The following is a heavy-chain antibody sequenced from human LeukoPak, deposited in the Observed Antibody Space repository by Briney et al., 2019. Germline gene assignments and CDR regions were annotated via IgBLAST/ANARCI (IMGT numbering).Heavy chain of an antibody. CDR3: TRDVVGYYDSSGYSVGDYYYYYYMDV. J-gene: IGHJ6*03. V-gene: IGHV3-49*03. D-gene: IGHD3-22*01. CDR1: GFTFGDYA. CDR2: IRGKAYGGTT. Sequence: GGSLRLSCTASGFTFGDYAMSWFRQAPGKGLEWVGFIRGKAYGGTTEYAASVKGRFTISRDDSKSIAYLQMNSLKTEDTAVYYCTRDVVGYYDSSGYSVGDYYYYYYMDVWGKGTTVTVAS.